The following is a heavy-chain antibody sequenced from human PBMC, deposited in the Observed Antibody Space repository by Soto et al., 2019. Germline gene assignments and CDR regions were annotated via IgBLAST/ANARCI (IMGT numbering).Heavy chain of an antibody. CDR3: ASAGSREINRLAFDI. CDR1: RGALSSYA. Sequence: QVQLVQYGAEVKQPGSSVKVSCNASRGALSSYAITWVRQAPGQGLDWMARVIPIYGTPNYAQKFQGRFSLTVDVPESAVYLELSGRRSEYTAVYFRASAGSREINRLAFDIWGQGTMVTVSS. J-gene: IGHJ3*02. V-gene: IGHV1-69*18. CDR2: VIPIYGTP.